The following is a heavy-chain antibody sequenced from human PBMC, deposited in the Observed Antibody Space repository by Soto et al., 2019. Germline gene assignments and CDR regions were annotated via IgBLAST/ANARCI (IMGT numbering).Heavy chain of an antibody. D-gene: IGHD3-10*01. J-gene: IGHJ4*02. CDR2: FDPEDGET. V-gene: IGHV1-24*01. CDR1: GYTLTELS. Sequence: ASVKVSCKVSGYTLTELSMHWVRQAPGKGLEWMGGFDPEDGETIYAQKFQGRVTMTEDTSTDTAYMELSSLRSEDTAVYYCAADSSFMVRGVIIEYYFDYWGQGTLVTVS. CDR3: AADSSFMVRGVIIEYYFDY.